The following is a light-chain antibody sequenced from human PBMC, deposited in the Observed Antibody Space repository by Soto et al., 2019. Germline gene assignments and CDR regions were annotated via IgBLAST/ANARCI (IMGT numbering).Light chain of an antibody. V-gene: IGKV1-9*01. CDR2: SAS. CDR1: QDIHVF. J-gene: IGKJ3*01. Sequence: IQLTQSPSSLSASVVGRFTSTGLASQDIHVFLAWYQHKPGKAPRLLIDSASTLQSGVPSRFSGSRSGTEFTLTISSLQPEDIATYYCQKFNNYPLTFGPGTKVDIK. CDR3: QKFNNYPLT.